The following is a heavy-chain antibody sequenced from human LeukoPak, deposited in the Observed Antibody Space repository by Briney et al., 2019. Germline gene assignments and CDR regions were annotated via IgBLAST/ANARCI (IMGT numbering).Heavy chain of an antibody. Sequence: GGSLRLSCAASGSTFSSYGMHWVRQAPGKGLEWVAFIRYDGSNKYYADSVKGRFTISRDNSKNTLYLQMNSLRAEDTAVYYCAKAHTAPSTLLDYWGQGTLVTVSS. CDR1: GSTFSSYG. D-gene: IGHD5-18*01. CDR3: AKAHTAPSTLLDY. CDR2: IRYDGSNK. J-gene: IGHJ4*02. V-gene: IGHV3-30*02.